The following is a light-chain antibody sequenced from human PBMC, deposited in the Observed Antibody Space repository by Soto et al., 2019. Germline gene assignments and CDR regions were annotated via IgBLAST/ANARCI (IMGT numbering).Light chain of an antibody. V-gene: IGLV2-14*01. CDR1: SSDVGGYNY. CDR3: SSYTSSSTLYV. Sequence: QSVLTQPASVSGSPGQSITISCTGTSSDVGGYNYVSWYQQHPGKAHKLMNYDVSNRPSGVSNRFSGSKSGNTASLTITGLQAEDEADYYCSSYTSSSTLYVFGTGTKVTVL. CDR2: DVS. J-gene: IGLJ1*01.